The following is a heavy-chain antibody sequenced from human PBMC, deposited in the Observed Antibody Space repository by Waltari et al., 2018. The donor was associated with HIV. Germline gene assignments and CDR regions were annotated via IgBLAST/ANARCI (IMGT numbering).Heavy chain of an antibody. D-gene: IGHD2-15*01. CDR2: IYYRGDS. J-gene: IGHJ4*02. Sequence: QLQLQESGPGLVKPSETLSVTCTVSGGSVTSGTYYWGCVRQPPGQGLEWIGSIYYRGDSYYNPSVKSRVTMAVDTSKNQFSLRLNSVTAADTALYYCARLDIVKTLIDYWGQGTLVTVSS. CDR3: ARLDIVKTLIDY. CDR1: GGSVTSGTYY. V-gene: IGHV4-39*01.